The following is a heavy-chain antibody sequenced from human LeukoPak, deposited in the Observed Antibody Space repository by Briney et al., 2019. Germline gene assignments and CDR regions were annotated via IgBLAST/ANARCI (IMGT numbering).Heavy chain of an antibody. Sequence: GGSLRLSCAASGFTFNSYGMTWVRQAPGQGLEWVSGISGSGGSTNYAEYVKGRFTISRDSSKSTLYLRMNSLSVEDTAVYYCAKMVGPGCSSPTCYEGAFDIWGRGTMVTVSS. J-gene: IGHJ3*02. V-gene: IGHV3-23*01. CDR2: ISGSGGST. CDR3: AKMVGPGCSSPTCYEGAFDI. CDR1: GFTFNSYG. D-gene: IGHD2-2*01.